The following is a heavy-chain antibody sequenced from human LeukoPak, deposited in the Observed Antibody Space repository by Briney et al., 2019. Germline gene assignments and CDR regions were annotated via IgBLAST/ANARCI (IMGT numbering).Heavy chain of an antibody. V-gene: IGHV3-48*02. D-gene: IGHD1-26*01. Sequence: GGSLRLSCAASGFTFSAYSMNCVRQAPGKGLEWVSSITGSSSTIFYADSVKGRFTVSRDNAKNSLYLQMTSLRDEDTAVYYCARYSGVNSALDYWGQGTLVTVSS. CDR1: GFTFSAYS. CDR3: ARYSGVNSALDY. J-gene: IGHJ4*02. CDR2: ITGSSSTI.